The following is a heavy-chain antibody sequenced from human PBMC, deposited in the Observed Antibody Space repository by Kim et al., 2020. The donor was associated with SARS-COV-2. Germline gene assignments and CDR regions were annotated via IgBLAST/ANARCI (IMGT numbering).Heavy chain of an antibody. CDR2: IYYSGST. CDR3: ASAGGEYFQP. V-gene: IGHV4-59*01. CDR1: GGSISSYY. J-gene: IGHJ1*01. Sequence: SETLSLTCTVSGGSISSYYWSWIRQPPGKGLEWIWYIYYSGSTNYNPNPKSRVTISVDTAKNQIPLKLSSVTATDTAAYYCASAGGEYFQPWGQSSLVIV.